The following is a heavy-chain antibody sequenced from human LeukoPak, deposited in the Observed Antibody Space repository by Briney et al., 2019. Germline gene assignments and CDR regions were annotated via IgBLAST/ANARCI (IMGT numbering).Heavy chain of an antibody. J-gene: IGHJ6*02. D-gene: IGHD1-1*01. V-gene: IGHV3-30*18. CDR1: GFSFSSYG. Sequence: GGSLRLSCAAFGFSFSSYGMHWVRQAPGKGLEWVAVISYDGSNKYYADSVKGRFTISRDNSKNTLYLQMNSLRAEDTAVYYCAKEPQKNDYYYGMDVWGQGTTVTVSS. CDR2: ISYDGSNK. CDR3: AKEPQKNDYYYGMDV.